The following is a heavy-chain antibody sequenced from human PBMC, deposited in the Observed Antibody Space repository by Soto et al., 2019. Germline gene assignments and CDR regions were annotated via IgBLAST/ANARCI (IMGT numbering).Heavy chain of an antibody. CDR1: GFTFSSYA. CDR3: YCPRWGLAARPWGKFDY. D-gene: IGHD6-6*01. J-gene: IGHJ4*02. Sequence: ESGGGVVQPGRSLRLSCAASGFTFSSYAMHWVRQAPGKGLEWVAVISYDGSNKYYADSVKGRFTISRDNSKNTLYLQMNSLRAEDTAVYYCYCPRWGLAARPWGKFDYWGQGTLVTVSS. V-gene: IGHV3-30-3*01. CDR2: ISYDGSNK.